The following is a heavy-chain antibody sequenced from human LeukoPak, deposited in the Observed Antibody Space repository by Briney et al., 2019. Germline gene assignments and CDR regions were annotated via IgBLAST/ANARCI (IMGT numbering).Heavy chain of an antibody. Sequence: SETLSLTCAVYGGSFSGYYWSWIRQPPGKGLEWIGSIYHSGRTFYNPSLKSRVTISVDTSKNQFSLKLSSVTAADTAVYYCARIYCGGDCRGYYYHYYMDVWGKGTTVTISS. D-gene: IGHD2-21*02. J-gene: IGHJ6*03. V-gene: IGHV4-34*01. CDR1: GGSFSGYY. CDR3: ARIYCGGDCRGYYYHYYMDV. CDR2: IYHSGRT.